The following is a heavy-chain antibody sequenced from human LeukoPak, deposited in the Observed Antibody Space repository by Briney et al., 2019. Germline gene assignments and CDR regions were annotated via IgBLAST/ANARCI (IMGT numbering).Heavy chain of an antibody. J-gene: IGHJ4*02. V-gene: IGHV3-30*18. D-gene: IGHD3-9*01. CDR3: AKDQRGDILTGSPFDY. Sequence: GRSLRLSCAASAFTFSRYGMHWVRQAPGRGLEWEALISYDGNNNYYADSVRGRFTISRDNSKNTLYLQMNSLTAEDTAVYFCAKDQRGDILTGSPFDYWGQGTLVTVSS. CDR2: ISYDGNNN. CDR1: AFTFSRYG.